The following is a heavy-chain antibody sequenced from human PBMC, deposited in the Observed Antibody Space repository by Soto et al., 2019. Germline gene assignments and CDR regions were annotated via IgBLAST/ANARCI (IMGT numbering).Heavy chain of an antibody. CDR1: GYNFTTYV. V-gene: IGHV1-3*01. J-gene: IGHJ4*02. Sequence: QVQLVQSGAEVKQPGASASVSCKASGYNFTTYVVHWLRQAPGQGPEWMGWINCGSGNTVYSQKFQGRVTFTRDTTGRTAYMELNSLATGDTGGLYCARGYTSGWTFDFWGRGTLVTVSS. CDR3: ARGYTSGWTFDF. CDR2: INCGSGNT. D-gene: IGHD6-19*01.